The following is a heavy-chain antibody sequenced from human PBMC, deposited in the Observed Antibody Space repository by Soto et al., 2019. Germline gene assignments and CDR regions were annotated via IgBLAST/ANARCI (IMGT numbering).Heavy chain of an antibody. CDR1: GYGFTTYG. Sequence: QVHLVQSGAAVKKPGASVKVSCKGSGYGFTTYGITWVRPAPGQGLEWMAWISAQNGNTNYAQKLQGRVTVTRDTSTSTAYMELRGLRSDDTAVYYCARGRYGYYWGQGALVTVSS. V-gene: IGHV1-18*01. J-gene: IGHJ4*02. CDR3: ARGRYGYY. D-gene: IGHD1-1*01. CDR2: ISAQNGNT.